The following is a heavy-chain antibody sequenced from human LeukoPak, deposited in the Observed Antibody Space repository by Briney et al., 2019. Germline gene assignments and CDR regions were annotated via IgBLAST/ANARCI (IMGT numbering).Heavy chain of an antibody. CDR2: INPSGGST. J-gene: IGHJ4*02. Sequence: GASVKVSCKASGYTFTSYYMHWVRQAPGPGLEWMGIINPSGGSTTYAQTFQGRVTMTRDTSTSTFYMGLSSLRCEDTAVYYCARDVGGTVGATSTEYYFDNWGQGTLVTVSS. V-gene: IGHV1-46*01. CDR1: GYTFTSYY. D-gene: IGHD1-26*01. CDR3: ARDVGGTVGATSTEYYFDN.